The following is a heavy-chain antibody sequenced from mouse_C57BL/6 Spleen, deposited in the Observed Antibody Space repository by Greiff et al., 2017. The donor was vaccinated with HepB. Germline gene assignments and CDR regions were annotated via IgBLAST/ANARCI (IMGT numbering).Heavy chain of an antibody. V-gene: IGHV1-53*01. J-gene: IGHJ4*01. CDR3: ARRSIRNSFAMDY. Sequence: QVQLQQSGTKLVKPGASVKLSCTASGYTFTSYWMHWVKQRPGQGLEWIGNINPGNGGTNYDEKFKSKATLTVDKSSSTAYMQLSSLTSEDSAVYDCARRSIRNSFAMDYWGQGTSVTVSS. CDR1: GYTFTSYW. CDR2: INPGNGGT. D-gene: IGHD1-1*01.